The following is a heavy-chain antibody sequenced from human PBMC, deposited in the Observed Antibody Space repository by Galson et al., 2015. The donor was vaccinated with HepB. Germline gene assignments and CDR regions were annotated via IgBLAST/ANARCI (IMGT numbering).Heavy chain of an antibody. V-gene: IGHV5-51*03. J-gene: IGHJ6*02. Sequence: QSGAEVKKPGESLKISCKASGYSFTSHWIAWVRQTPGKGLEWMGTIYPADSDTRYSPSFQGQVTISIGKSTTTAYLQWSSLKASATAIYFCARRSDASGPPEYYYYGMDVWGQGTTVT. D-gene: IGHD3-10*01. CDR1: GYSFTSHW. CDR2: IYPADSDT. CDR3: ARRSDASGPPEYYYYGMDV.